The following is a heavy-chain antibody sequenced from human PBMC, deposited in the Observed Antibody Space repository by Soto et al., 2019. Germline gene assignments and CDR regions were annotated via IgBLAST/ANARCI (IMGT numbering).Heavy chain of an antibody. CDR1: GYTFTSYG. J-gene: IGHJ5*02. CDR3: ARDGGELPHEDWFDP. CDR2: ISAYNGNT. D-gene: IGHD1-26*01. Sequence: GASVKVSCKASGYTFTSYGISWVRQAPGQGLEWMGWISAYNGNTNYAQKLQGRVTMTTDTSTSTAYMELRSLRSDDTAVYYCARDGGELPHEDWFDPWGQGTLVTVSS. V-gene: IGHV1-18*01.